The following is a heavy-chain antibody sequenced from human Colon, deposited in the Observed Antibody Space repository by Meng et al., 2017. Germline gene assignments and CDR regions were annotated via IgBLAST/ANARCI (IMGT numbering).Heavy chain of an antibody. CDR2: GST. CDR1: GASVSDTNYA. Sequence: HVHRQEWGPGLVRPSRTLSLTCTVSGASVSDTNYAWSWIRQPPGKGLEWIGYGSTNHNPSLKSRVTISVDTSKNQFSLKLSSVTAADTAVYYCARGMTNGITFGGVIVNWGQGTLVTV. V-gene: IGHV4-61*01. D-gene: IGHD3-16*02. CDR3: ARGMTNGITFGGVIVN. J-gene: IGHJ4*02.